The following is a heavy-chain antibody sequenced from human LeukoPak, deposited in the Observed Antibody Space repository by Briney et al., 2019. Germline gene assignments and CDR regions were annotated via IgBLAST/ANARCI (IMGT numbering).Heavy chain of an antibody. Sequence: GGSLRLSCAASGFTFSTCSMKWVRQAPGKALEWVSSISGSSYHIYYADSVKGRFTISRDNANNLLYLQMNSLRAEDTVVYYCASGTIVGARGADNWGQGTLVTVSS. V-gene: IGHV3-21*01. CDR1: GFTFSTCS. CDR3: ASGTIVGARGADN. D-gene: IGHD1-26*01. J-gene: IGHJ4*02. CDR2: ISGSSYHI.